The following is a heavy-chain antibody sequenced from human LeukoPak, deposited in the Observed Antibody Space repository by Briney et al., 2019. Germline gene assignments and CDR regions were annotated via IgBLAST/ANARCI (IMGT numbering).Heavy chain of an antibody. D-gene: IGHD5-18*01. V-gene: IGHV4-39*01. CDR3: VSPRGFSYGYFDY. J-gene: IGHJ4*02. Sequence: KTSETLSLTCTVSGGSISSSSAYWGWIRQPPGKGLEWIGSIYYSKNTYYNPSLKSRVTISADTSKNQCSLTLRSVSATDTAVYYCVSPRGFSYGYFDYWGQGTLVTVSS. CDR1: GGSISSSSAY. CDR2: IYYSKNT.